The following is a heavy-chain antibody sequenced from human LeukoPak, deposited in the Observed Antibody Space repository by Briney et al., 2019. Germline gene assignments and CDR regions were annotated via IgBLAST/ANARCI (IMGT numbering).Heavy chain of an antibody. CDR1: GGTFSAYW. CDR3: AKVPRDSDCY. V-gene: IGHV3-7*01. J-gene: IGHJ4*02. Sequence: GGSLRLSCAVSGGTFSAYWMAWVRQAPGKGLEWVAEINEDGSVKYYVDSMKGRFTISRDNAKNSLYLQMNSLGAEDTAVYYCAKVPRDSDCYWGQGTLVTVSS. CDR2: INEDGSVK. D-gene: IGHD2-21*01.